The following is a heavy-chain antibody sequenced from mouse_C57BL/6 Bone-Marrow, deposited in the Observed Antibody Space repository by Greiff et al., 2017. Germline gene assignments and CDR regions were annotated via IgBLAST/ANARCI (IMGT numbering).Heavy chain of an antibody. J-gene: IGHJ3*01. CDR1: GFTFSSYG. CDR2: ISSGGSYT. Sequence: EVMLVESGGDLVKPGGSLKLSCAASGFTFSSYGMSWVRQTPDKRLEWVATISSGGSYTYYPDSVKGRFTISRDNAKNTRYLQMSSLKSEDTAMYYCARHAHDSSGLRSFAYWGQGTLVTVSA. CDR3: ARHAHDSSGLRSFAY. D-gene: IGHD3-2*02. V-gene: IGHV5-6*01.